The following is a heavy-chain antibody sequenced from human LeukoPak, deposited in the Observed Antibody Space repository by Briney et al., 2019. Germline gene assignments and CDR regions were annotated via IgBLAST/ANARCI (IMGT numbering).Heavy chain of an antibody. CDR1: GFTFSSYA. V-gene: IGHV3-23*01. CDR2: ISGSGGST. Sequence: GGSLRLSCAASGFTFSSYAMSWVRQAPGKGLEWVSAISGSGGSTYYADSMKGRFTISRDNSKNTLYLQMNSLRAEDTAVYYCARVALIAARPSLYFDYWGQGTLVTVSS. J-gene: IGHJ4*02. D-gene: IGHD6-6*01. CDR3: ARVALIAARPSLYFDY.